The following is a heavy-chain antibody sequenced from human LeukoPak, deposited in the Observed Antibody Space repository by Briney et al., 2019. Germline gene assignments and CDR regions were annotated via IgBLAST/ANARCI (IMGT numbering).Heavy chain of an antibody. Sequence: GSLRLSCAASGFTFSSYGMHWVRQAPGKGPEWVAFVHYDGSNKYYADSVKGRFTVSRDNSKNTVYLEMNSLNSEDTAVYYCAKDPWDYWGQGTLVTVSS. J-gene: IGHJ4*02. CDR3: AKDPWDY. CDR1: GFTFSSYG. CDR2: VHYDGSNK. V-gene: IGHV3-30*02.